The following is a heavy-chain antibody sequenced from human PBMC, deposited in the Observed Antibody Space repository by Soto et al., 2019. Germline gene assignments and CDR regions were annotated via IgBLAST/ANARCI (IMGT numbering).Heavy chain of an antibody. D-gene: IGHD3-10*01. Sequence: QVQLVQSGAEVKKPGSSVKVSCKASGGTFSSYAISWVRQAPGQGLEWMGGIIPIFGTANYAQKFQGRVTITADESTSTAYMELSGLRSEDTAVYYCARRGLAARNANNYYYGMDVWGQGTTVTVSS. J-gene: IGHJ6*02. V-gene: IGHV1-69*01. CDR2: IIPIFGTA. CDR3: ARRGLAARNANNYYYGMDV. CDR1: GGTFSSYA.